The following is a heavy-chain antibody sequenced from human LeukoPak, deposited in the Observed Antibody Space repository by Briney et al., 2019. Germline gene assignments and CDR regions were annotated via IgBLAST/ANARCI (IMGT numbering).Heavy chain of an antibody. D-gene: IGHD5-18*01. CDR3: AREGYSYGRFDP. CDR1: GGSISSSNW. Sequence: SETLSLTCAVSGGSISSSNWWSWVRQPPVKGLEWIGEIYHSGSTNYNPSLKSRVTISVDKSKNQFSLKLSSVTAADTAVYYCAREGYSYGRFDPWGQGTLVTVSS. J-gene: IGHJ5*02. CDR2: IYHSGST. V-gene: IGHV4-4*02.